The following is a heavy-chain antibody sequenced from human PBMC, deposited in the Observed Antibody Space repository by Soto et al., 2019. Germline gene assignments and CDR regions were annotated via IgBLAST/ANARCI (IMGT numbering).Heavy chain of an antibody. Sequence: ASVKVSCKASGYTFTSYDINWVRQATGQGLEWMGWMNPNSGNTGYAQKFQGRVTMTRNTSISTAYMELSSLRSEDTAVYYCARGPEAYCSSTSCPNYYYYYMDVWGKGTTVTVSS. CDR2: MNPNSGNT. D-gene: IGHD2-2*01. CDR3: ARGPEAYCSSTSCPNYYYYYMDV. CDR1: GYTFTSYD. J-gene: IGHJ6*03. V-gene: IGHV1-8*01.